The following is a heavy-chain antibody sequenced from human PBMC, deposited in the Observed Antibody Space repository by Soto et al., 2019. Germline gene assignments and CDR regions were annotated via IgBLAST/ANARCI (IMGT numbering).Heavy chain of an antibody. CDR3: ARGGSGYVWFNEF. CDR1: GGIFSSYA. CDR2: IIPIFGTA. D-gene: IGHD3-22*01. V-gene: IGHV1-69*01. Sequence: QEQLVQSGAEVKKPGSSVKVSCKASGGIFSSYAISWVLQAPGQGLEWMGGIIPIFGTANYAQTFQGRVTIPAGESTNTAYRDLSSLKSEDSAIYYCARGGSGYVWFNEFWGQGTLVTVSS. J-gene: IGHJ4*02.